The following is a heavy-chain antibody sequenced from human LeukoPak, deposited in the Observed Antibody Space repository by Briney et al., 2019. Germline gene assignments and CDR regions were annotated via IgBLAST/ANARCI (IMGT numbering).Heavy chain of an antibody. D-gene: IGHD3-22*01. CDR3: AREYYYDSSGYSNFDY. J-gene: IGHJ4*02. CDR2: ISSSSSSTI. CDR1: GFTFSSYS. V-gene: IGHV3-48*01. Sequence: GGSLRLSCAASGFTFSSYSMNWVRQAPGKGLEWVSYISSSSSSTIYYADSVKGRFTISRDNAKNSLYLQMNSLRAEDTAVYYCAREYYYDSSGYSNFDYWGQGTLVTVSS.